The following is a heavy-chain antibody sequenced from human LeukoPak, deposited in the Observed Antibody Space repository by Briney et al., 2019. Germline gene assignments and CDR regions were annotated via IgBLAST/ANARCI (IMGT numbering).Heavy chain of an antibody. CDR1: GGSFSDYY. CDR2: INHRGST. Sequence: PSEALSLTCAVYGGSFSDYYWNWIRQPPGKGLEWIGEINHRGSTNYNPSLKSRGNITVEKSKNQFSLKVNSVTAADTAVYYCARGPRKSSVPHYFEYWGQGTLVTVSS. V-gene: IGHV4-34*01. D-gene: IGHD6-19*01. CDR3: ARGPRKSSVPHYFEY. J-gene: IGHJ4*02.